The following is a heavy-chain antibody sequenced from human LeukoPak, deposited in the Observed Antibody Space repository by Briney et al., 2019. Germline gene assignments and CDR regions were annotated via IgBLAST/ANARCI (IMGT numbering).Heavy chain of an antibody. D-gene: IGHD6-19*01. CDR1: GFTFSSYS. CDR2: ISSSSSYI. CDR3: ARVVAVAGRAFDI. Sequence: GGSLRLSCAASGFTFSSYSMNWVRQAPGKGLEWVSSISSSSSYIYYADSVKGRFTISRDNAKSSLYLQMNSLRAEDTAVYYCARVVAVAGRAFDIWGQGTMVTVSP. J-gene: IGHJ3*02. V-gene: IGHV3-21*01.